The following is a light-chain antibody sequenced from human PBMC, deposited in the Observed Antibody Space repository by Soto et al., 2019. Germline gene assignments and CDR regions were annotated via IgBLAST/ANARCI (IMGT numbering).Light chain of an antibody. CDR2: EGS. Sequence: QSVLTQPASVSGSPGQSITISCTGTSSDVGNYNLVSWYQQHPGKAPKLMIYEGSISNRFSGSKSGNTASLTISGLQAEDEADYYCCSYAGSSTYVFGTGTKLTVL. CDR1: SSDVGNYNL. V-gene: IGLV2-23*01. J-gene: IGLJ1*01. CDR3: CSYAGSSTYV.